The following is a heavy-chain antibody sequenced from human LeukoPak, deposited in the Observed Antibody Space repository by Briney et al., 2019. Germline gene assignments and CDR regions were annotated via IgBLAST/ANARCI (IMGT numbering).Heavy chain of an antibody. V-gene: IGHV3-30*04. D-gene: IGHD3-10*01. J-gene: IGHJ5*02. CDR3: ARIGSGSYYNLNNWFDP. Sequence: GGSLRLSCAASGFTFSSYAMHWVRQAPGKGLEWVAVISYDGNNKYYADSVKGRFTISRDNSKNTLYLQMNSLRAEDTAVYYCARIGSGSYYNLNNWFDPWGQGTLVTVSS. CDR1: GFTFSSYA. CDR2: ISYDGNNK.